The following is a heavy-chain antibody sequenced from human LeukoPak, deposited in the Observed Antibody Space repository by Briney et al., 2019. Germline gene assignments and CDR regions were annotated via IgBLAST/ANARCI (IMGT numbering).Heavy chain of an antibody. CDR2: INHSGST. V-gene: IGHV4-34*01. CDR1: GGSFSGYY. J-gene: IGHJ5*02. D-gene: IGHD1-26*01. CDR3: ARGIRNSGSYYR. Sequence: SETLSLTCAVYGGSFSGYYWSLIRQPPGKGLEWIGEINHSGSTNYNPSLKSRVTISVDTSKNQFSLELSSVTAADTAVYYCARGIRNSGSYYRWGQGTLVTVSS.